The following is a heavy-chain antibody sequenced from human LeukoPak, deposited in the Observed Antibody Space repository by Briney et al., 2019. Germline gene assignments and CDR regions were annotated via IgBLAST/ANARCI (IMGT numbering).Heavy chain of an antibody. CDR3: ARAGTHSTSAYYFDY. D-gene: IGHD6-6*01. Sequence: GGSLRLSCAASGFTFSNYWMSWVRQAPGKGLEWVANIKQDGSEKCYVDSVKGRFTISRDNAKNSLYLQMNSLRAEDTAVYYCARAGTHSTSAYYFDYWGQGTLVTVSS. J-gene: IGHJ4*02. CDR2: IKQDGSEK. V-gene: IGHV3-7*01. CDR1: GFTFSNYW.